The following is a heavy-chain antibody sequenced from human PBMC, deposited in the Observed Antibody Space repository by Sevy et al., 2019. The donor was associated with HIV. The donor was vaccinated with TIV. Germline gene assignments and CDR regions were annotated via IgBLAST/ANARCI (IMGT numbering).Heavy chain of an antibody. Sequence: GGSLRLSCTTSGFTFGDFAMNWVRQAPGKGLEWVAFLKSKRLDATLNHAASVKGRFTISRADSNVTAYLQMNDPKSEHTGVYYCTRWKGAKSIFDSWGKGPLVTVSS. CDR1: GFTFGDFA. V-gene: IGHV3-49*04. D-gene: IGHD1-1*01. J-gene: IGHJ4*02. CDR3: TRWKGAKSIFDS. CDR2: LKSKRLDATL.